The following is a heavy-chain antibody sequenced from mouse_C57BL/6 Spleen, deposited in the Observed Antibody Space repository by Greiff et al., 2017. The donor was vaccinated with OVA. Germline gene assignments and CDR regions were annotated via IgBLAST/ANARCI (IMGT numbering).Heavy chain of an antibody. CDR3: ARGIYYYGSSHWYFDV. V-gene: IGHV5-9*01. CDR2: ISGGGGNT. CDR1: GFTFSSYT. J-gene: IGHJ1*03. Sequence: EVKLMESGGGLVKPGGSLKLSCAASGFTFSSYTMSWVRQTPEKRLEWVATISGGGGNTYYPDSVKGRFTISRDNAKNTLYLQMSSLRSEDTALYYCARGIYYYGSSHWYFDVWGTGTTVTVSS. D-gene: IGHD1-1*01.